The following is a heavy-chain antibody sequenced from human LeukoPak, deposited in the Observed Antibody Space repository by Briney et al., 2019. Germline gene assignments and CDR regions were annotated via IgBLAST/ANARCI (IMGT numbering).Heavy chain of an antibody. D-gene: IGHD5-18*01. CDR3: ARDSYSYGLPYFDY. CDR2: IYHSGST. CDR1: GGSISSSNW. V-gene: IGHV4-4*02. Sequence: PSGTLSLTCAVSGGSISSSNWWSGVRQPPGKGLEWIGEIYHSGSTNYNQSLQSRVTISVDKSKNQFSLKLSSVTAADTAVYYCARDSYSYGLPYFDYWGQGALVTVSS. J-gene: IGHJ4*02.